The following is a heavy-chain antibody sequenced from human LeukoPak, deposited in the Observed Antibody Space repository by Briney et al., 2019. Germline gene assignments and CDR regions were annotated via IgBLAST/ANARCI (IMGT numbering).Heavy chain of an antibody. J-gene: IGHJ4*02. CDR1: GGSISSSSHY. CDR2: ISYSGST. V-gene: IGHV4-39*01. D-gene: IGHD5-18*01. CDR3: ARTWIPAPLDY. Sequence: SETLSLTCTVSGGSISSSSHYWGWIRQPPGKGLEWIGSISYSGSTYYNPSLKSRVTISVDTSKTQFSLKLSSVTAADTAVYYCARTWIPAPLDYWGQGTLVTVSS.